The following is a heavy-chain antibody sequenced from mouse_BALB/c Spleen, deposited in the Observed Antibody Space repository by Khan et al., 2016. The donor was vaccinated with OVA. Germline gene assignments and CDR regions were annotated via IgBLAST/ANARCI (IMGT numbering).Heavy chain of an antibody. J-gene: IGHJ2*01. CDR1: GFSLTSHG. Sequence: VQLQESGPGLVAPSQSLSITCTVSGFSLTSHGVHRVRQPPGKGLEWLGVIWAGGSPNYNSALMSRLSISKDSSKSQVFLKMNSLQTDDTARYYCASNREPDYFDYWGQDTTHTVSS. CDR3: ASNREPDYFDY. CDR2: IWAGGSP. V-gene: IGHV2-9*02.